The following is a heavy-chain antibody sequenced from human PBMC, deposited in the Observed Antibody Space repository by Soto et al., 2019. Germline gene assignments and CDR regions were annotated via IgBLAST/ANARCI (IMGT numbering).Heavy chain of an antibody. Sequence: QVQLQESGPGLVKPSQTLSLTCTVSGGSISSGGYYWSWIRQHPGKGLEWIGYIYYSGSTYYNPSLKSRVTISVDTSKNQFSLKLSSVTAADTAVYYCARDSHVDYARRADDAFDIWGQGTMVTVSS. J-gene: IGHJ3*02. D-gene: IGHD2-2*01. CDR3: ARDSHVDYARRADDAFDI. CDR2: IYYSGST. V-gene: IGHV4-31*03. CDR1: GGSISSGGYY.